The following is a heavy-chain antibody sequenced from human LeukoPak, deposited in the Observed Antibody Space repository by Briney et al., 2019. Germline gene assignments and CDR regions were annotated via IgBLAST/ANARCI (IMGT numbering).Heavy chain of an antibody. V-gene: IGHV3-11*01. Sequence: KTGGSLRLSCAASGFTLSDYYMSWIRQAPGKGLEWLSDIGSPDSIISYTASLQGRFTISRDSPKNSLYLQMNSLRAEDTAVYYCVRETVAGTFDYWGQGTLVTVSS. CDR2: IGSPDSII. CDR1: GFTLSDYY. D-gene: IGHD6-19*01. CDR3: VRETVAGTFDY. J-gene: IGHJ4*02.